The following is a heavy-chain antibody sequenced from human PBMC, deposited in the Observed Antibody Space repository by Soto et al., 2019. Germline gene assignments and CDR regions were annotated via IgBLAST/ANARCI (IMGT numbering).Heavy chain of an antibody. J-gene: IGHJ6*02. D-gene: IGHD2-2*01. V-gene: IGHV4-34*01. CDR2: INHSGST. Sequence: SETLSLTCAVYGGSFSGYYWSWIRQPPGKGLEWIGEINHSGSTNYNPSLKSRVTISVDTSKNQFSLKLSSVTAADTAVYYCARGGGRADIVVVPAAMDVWGQGTTVTVSS. CDR3: ARGGGRADIVVVPAAMDV. CDR1: GGSFSGYY.